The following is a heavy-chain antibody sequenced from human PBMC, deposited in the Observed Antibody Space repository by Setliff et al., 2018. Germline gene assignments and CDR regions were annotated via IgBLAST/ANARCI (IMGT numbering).Heavy chain of an antibody. CDR3: TRDVYDFRTGEAGP. CDR1: GFTFSSLW. J-gene: IGHJ5*02. Sequence: PGGSLRLSCAASGFTFSSLWMSWVRQAPGKGLEWVANIDPDGIGKYYIDSVRGRFTISRDNAKNSLYLQMNSLRAEDTAVYYCTRDVYDFRTGEAGPWGQGTLVTVSS. CDR2: IDPDGIGK. V-gene: IGHV3-7*01. D-gene: IGHD3-3*01.